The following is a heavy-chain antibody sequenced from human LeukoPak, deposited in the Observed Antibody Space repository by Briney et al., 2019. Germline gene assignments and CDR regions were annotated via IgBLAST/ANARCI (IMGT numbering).Heavy chain of an antibody. D-gene: IGHD3-16*01. CDR1: GYTLTELS. J-gene: IGHJ4*02. CDR3: ATGGMITFGGVPNFDY. CDR2: FDPEDGET. Sequence: ASVKISCKVSGYTLTELSMHWVRQAPGKGLEWMGGFDPEDGETIYAQKFQGRVTMTEDTSTDTAYMELSSLRSEDTAVYYCATGGMITFGGVPNFDYWGQGTLVTVSS. V-gene: IGHV1-24*01.